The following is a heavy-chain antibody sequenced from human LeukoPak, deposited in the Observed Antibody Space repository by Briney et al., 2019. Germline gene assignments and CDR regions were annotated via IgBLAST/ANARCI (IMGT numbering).Heavy chain of an antibody. D-gene: IGHD3/OR15-3a*01. CDR2: INSDGSEG. CDR1: GFTFRGFG. Sequence: GGSLRLSCAVSGFTFRGFGMSWSRQAPGKGLKWVASINSDGSEGYYADVVKGRFTISRDNGKSSLYLLMNSLRAEDTALYYCATSYDMGWLIGYWGQGTLVTVSS. J-gene: IGHJ4*02. CDR3: ATSYDMGWLIGY. V-gene: IGHV3-7*03.